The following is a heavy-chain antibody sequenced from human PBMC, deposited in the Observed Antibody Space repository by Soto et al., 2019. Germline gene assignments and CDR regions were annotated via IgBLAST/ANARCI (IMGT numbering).Heavy chain of an antibody. Sequence: QVQLVQSGAEVKKPGASVRVSCKASGYTFTSYYIHWVRQAPGHGPEWMGMISPSSGGTDYAQKXQXXXTXXRDRSTSTVYMELSSLRSEDTAVYYCTRSMITTAGTDAFDLWGQGTLVTVSS. D-gene: IGHD6-13*01. CDR3: TRSMITTAGTDAFDL. J-gene: IGHJ3*01. CDR1: GYTFTSYY. V-gene: IGHV1-46*03. CDR2: ISPSSGGT.